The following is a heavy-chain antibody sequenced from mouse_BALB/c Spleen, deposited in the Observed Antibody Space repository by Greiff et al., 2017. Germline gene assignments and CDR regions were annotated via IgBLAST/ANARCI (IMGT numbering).Heavy chain of an antibody. J-gene: IGHJ3*01. D-gene: IGHD2-4*01. CDR3: AREDDYDGGTWFAY. CDR2: ISSGGST. Sequence: EVKLMESGGGLVKPGGSLKLSCAASGFTFSSYAMSWVRQTPEKRLEWVASISSGGSTYYPDSVKGRFTISRDNARNILYLQMSSLRSEDTAMYYCAREDDYDGGTWFAYWGQGTLVTVSA. CDR1: GFTFSSYA. V-gene: IGHV5-6-5*01.